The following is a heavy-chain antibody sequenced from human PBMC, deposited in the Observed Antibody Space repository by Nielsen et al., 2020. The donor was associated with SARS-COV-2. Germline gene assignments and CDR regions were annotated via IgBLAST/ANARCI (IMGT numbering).Heavy chain of an antibody. CDR3: ASRRSTKLLRHYYMDV. Sequence: SVKVSCKASGGTFSSYAISWVRQAPGQGLEWMGGIIPIFGTANYAQKFQGRVTITADESTSTAYMELSSLRSEDTAVHYCASRRSTKLLRHYYMDVWGKGTTVTVSS. J-gene: IGHJ6*03. D-gene: IGHD2/OR15-2a*01. V-gene: IGHV1-69*13. CDR1: GGTFSSYA. CDR2: IIPIFGTA.